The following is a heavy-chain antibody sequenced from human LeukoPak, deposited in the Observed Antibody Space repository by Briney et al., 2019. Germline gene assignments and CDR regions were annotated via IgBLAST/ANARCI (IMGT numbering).Heavy chain of an antibody. J-gene: IGHJ4*02. Sequence: GGSLRLSCAASGFTFSSYAMSWVCQAPGKGLEWVSAISGSGGSTYYADSVKGRFTISRDNSKNTLYLQMNSLRAEDTAVYYCAKEKPLPYCSSTSCRDYWGQGTLVTVSS. D-gene: IGHD2-2*01. V-gene: IGHV3-23*01. CDR3: AKEKPLPYCSSTSCRDY. CDR1: GFTFSSYA. CDR2: ISGSGGST.